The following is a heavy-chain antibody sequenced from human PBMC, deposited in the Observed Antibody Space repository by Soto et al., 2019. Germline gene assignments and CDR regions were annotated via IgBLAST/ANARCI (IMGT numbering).Heavy chain of an antibody. D-gene: IGHD3-10*01. J-gene: IGHJ3*02. Sequence: QVQLVQSGAEVKKPGASVKVSCKASGYTFTSYAMHWVRQAPGQRLEWMGWINAGNGNTKYSQKFQGRVTITRDTSASTAYMELSSLRSEDTAVYYCARGALWFGEFADICGQGTMVTVSS. CDR1: GYTFTSYA. CDR2: INAGNGNT. V-gene: IGHV1-3*01. CDR3: ARGALWFGEFADI.